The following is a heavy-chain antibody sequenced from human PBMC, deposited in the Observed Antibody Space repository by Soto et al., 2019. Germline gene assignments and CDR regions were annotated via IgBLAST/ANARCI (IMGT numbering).Heavy chain of an antibody. D-gene: IGHD2-2*01. V-gene: IGHV1-46*01. CDR2: INPSGGST. CDR3: ASLKKEYQRPQKEESLYYGMDV. J-gene: IGHJ6*02. CDR1: GYTFTSCY. Sequence: VKVSRKASGYTFTSCYMHWVRQAPEQGLEWMGIINPSGGSTSYAQKFQGRVTMPRDTSTCTVYMELSSLRSEDTAVYYCASLKKEYQRPQKEESLYYGMDVWGQGTTVTVSS.